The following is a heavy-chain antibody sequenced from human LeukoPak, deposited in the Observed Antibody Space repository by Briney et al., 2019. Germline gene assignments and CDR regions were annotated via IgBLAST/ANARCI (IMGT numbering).Heavy chain of an antibody. D-gene: IGHD3-10*01. Sequence: GGSLRLSCAASGFTFSNAWMNWVRQAPGKGLEWLSFISSSSSTIYYADSVKGRFTISRDNAKNSLYLQMNSLRAEDTALYYCARDRGHYFDYWGQGTLVTVSS. CDR3: ARDRGHYFDY. CDR1: GFTFSNAW. V-gene: IGHV3-48*01. J-gene: IGHJ4*02. CDR2: ISSSSSTI.